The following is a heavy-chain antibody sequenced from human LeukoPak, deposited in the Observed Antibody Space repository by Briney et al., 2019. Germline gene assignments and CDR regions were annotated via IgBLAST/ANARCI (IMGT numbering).Heavy chain of an antibody. Sequence: PSETLSLTCAVYGGSFSGYYWSWIRQPPGKGLEWIGEINHSGSTNYNPSLKSRVTISVDTSKNQFSLKLSSVTAADTAVYYCAKRRVGSVAAKGFFDYWGQGTLVTVSS. V-gene: IGHV4-34*01. J-gene: IGHJ4*02. CDR2: INHSGST. D-gene: IGHD2-15*01. CDR1: GGSFSGYY. CDR3: AKRRVGSVAAKGFFDY.